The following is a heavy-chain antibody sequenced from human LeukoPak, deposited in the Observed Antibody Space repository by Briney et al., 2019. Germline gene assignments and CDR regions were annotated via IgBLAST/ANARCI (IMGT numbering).Heavy chain of an antibody. CDR2: INPSGGST. CDR3: AREGVTMVRGASPNNWFDP. J-gene: IGHJ5*02. CDR1: GYTFAGYY. V-gene: IGHV1-46*01. D-gene: IGHD3-10*01. Sequence: GASVKVSCKASGYTFAGYYMHWVRQAPGQGLEWMGIINPSGGSTSYAQKFQGRVTMTRDTSTSTVYMELSSLRSEDTAVYYCAREGVTMVRGASPNNWFDPWGQGTLVTVSS.